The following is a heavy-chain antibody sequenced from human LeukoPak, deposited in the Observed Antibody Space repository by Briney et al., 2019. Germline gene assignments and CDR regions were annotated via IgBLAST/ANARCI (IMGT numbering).Heavy chain of an antibody. Sequence: GGSLRLSCAASGFTFSSYAMSWVRQAPGKGLEWVSAISGSGGSTYYADSVKGRFTISGDNSKNTLYLQMNSLRAEDTAVYYCATYPMVRGDPFDYWGQGTLVTVSS. V-gene: IGHV3-23*01. D-gene: IGHD3-10*01. CDR3: ATYPMVRGDPFDY. CDR1: GFTFSSYA. J-gene: IGHJ4*02. CDR2: ISGSGGST.